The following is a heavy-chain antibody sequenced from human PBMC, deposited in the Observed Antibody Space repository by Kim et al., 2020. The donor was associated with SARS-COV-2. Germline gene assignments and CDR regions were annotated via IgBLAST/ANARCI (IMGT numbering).Heavy chain of an antibody. Sequence: RFTISRDNAKNSLYLQMNSLRAEDTAVYYCARDVRRQLVPYYYYYGMDVWGQGTTGTVSS. D-gene: IGHD6-6*01. J-gene: IGHJ6*02. CDR3: ARDVRRQLVPYYYYYGMDV. V-gene: IGHV3-11*06.